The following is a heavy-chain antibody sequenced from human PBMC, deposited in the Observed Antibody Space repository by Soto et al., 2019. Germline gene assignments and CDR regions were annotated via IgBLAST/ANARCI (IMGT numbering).Heavy chain of an antibody. J-gene: IGHJ5*02. CDR2: VHSTGST. D-gene: IGHD6-19*01. Sequence: SETLSLTCTVSGGSITGYHWTWIRQPPGKGLEWIGYVHSTGSTNYNPSLNSRVAISIDTSKNQFSLQLTPVTAADTAVYYCARHSPQLYSSGWHNWFDPWGQGTLVTVSS. CDR3: ARHSPQLYSSGWHNWFDP. CDR1: GGSITGYH. V-gene: IGHV4-59*08.